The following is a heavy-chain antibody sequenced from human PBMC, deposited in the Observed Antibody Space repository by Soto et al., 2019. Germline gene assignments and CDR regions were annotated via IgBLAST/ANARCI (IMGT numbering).Heavy chain of an antibody. V-gene: IGHV6-1*01. CDR2: TYYRSKWYN. D-gene: IGHD6-13*01. Sequence: PSQTLSLTCAISGDSVSSNSAAWNWIRQSPSRGLEWLGRTYYRSKWYNDYAVSMKSRITINPDTSKSQFSLQLNSVTPEDTAVYYCARAEQQLVPGYYGMDVWGQGTTVTVSS. CDR3: ARAEQQLVPGYYGMDV. J-gene: IGHJ6*02. CDR1: GDSVSSNSAA.